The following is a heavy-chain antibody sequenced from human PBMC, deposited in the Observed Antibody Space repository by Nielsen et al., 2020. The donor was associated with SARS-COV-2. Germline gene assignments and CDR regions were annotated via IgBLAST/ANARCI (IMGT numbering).Heavy chain of an antibody. CDR3: ARADALTGTTVFDY. CDR1: GFTFDDYA. D-gene: IGHD1-7*01. J-gene: IGHJ4*02. V-gene: IGHV3-9*01. Sequence: GGSLRLSCAASGFTFDDYAMHWVRQAPGKGLEWVSGISWNSGSIGYADSVKGRFTISRDNAKNSLYLQMNSLRAEDTALYHCARADALTGTTVFDYWGQGTLVTVSS. CDR2: ISWNSGSI.